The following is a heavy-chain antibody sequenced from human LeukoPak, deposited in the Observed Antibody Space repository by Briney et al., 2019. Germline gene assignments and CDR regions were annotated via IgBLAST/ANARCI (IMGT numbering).Heavy chain of an antibody. CDR2: IKQDGTEK. V-gene: IGHV3-7*01. J-gene: IGHJ4*02. CDR3: AREFF. Sequence: PGGSLRLSRVASGFIFSSNWMSWVRQAPGKGLEWGASIKQDGTEKYYVESVKGRFTISRDNPKNSLYLQMNSLRGEDTAVYHCAREFFWGQGTLVTVSS. CDR1: GFIFSSNW.